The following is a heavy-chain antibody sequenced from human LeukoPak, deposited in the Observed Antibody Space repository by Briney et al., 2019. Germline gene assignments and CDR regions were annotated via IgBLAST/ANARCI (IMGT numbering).Heavy chain of an antibody. J-gene: IGHJ3*02. CDR3: TTSYRGYNAFDI. CDR1: GFTFSSYG. CDR2: IKSKTDGGTT. Sequence: GGSLRLSCAASGFTFSSYGMHWVRQAPGKGLEWVGRIKSKTDGGTTDYAAPVKGRFTISRDDSRNTLYLQMNSLKTEDTAVYYCTTSYRGYNAFDIWGQGTMVTVSS. V-gene: IGHV3-15*01. D-gene: IGHD5-12*01.